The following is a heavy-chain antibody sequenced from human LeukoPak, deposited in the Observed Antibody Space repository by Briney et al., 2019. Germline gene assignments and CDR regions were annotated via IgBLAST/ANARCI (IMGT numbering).Heavy chain of an antibody. Sequence: SETLSLTCTVSGGSISNFYWSWLRQPPGKGLEWLGYIYYTGSATYNPSLKSRVTISVDTSKNQFSLKLSSVTAADTAVYYCAREMATTHNWFDPWGQGTLVTVSS. CDR3: AREMATTHNWFDP. CDR2: IYYTGSA. V-gene: IGHV4-59*01. J-gene: IGHJ5*02. D-gene: IGHD5-24*01. CDR1: GGSISNFY.